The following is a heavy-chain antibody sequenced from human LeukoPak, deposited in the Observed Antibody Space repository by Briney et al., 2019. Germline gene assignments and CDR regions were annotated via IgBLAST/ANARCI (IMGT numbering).Heavy chain of an antibody. CDR3: AREIAATGLNYFDY. CDR1: GGSISSSSYY. CDR2: VYYSGST. J-gene: IGHJ4*02. D-gene: IGHD6-13*01. Sequence: SETLSLTCTVSGGSISSSSYYWGWIRQPPGKGLEWIGSVYYSGSTYYNPSPKSRVIISVDTSKNQFSLKLSSVTAADTAVYYCAREIAATGLNYFDYWGQGTLVTVSS. V-gene: IGHV4-39*07.